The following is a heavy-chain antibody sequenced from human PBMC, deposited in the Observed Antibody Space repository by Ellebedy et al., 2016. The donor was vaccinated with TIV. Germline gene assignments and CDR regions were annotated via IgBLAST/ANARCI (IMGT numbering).Heavy chain of an antibody. V-gene: IGHV3-53*01. J-gene: IGHJ4*02. CDR1: GFTVGNNF. D-gene: IGHD1-1*01. CDR2: IYSGGST. CDR3: ARKTDTGTSGDY. Sequence: GESLKISCAASGFTVGNNFMSWVRQAPGKGLEWVCLIYSGGSTAYADSVKGRFTISRDSSKNTLYLQMNSLRAEDTAMYYCARKTDTGTSGDYWGQGTPVTVSS.